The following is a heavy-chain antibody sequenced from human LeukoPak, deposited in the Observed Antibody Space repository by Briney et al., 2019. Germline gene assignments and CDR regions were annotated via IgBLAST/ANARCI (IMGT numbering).Heavy chain of an antibody. V-gene: IGHV1-69*13. J-gene: IGHJ6*03. CDR2: IIPIFGTA. D-gene: IGHD2-2*01. Sequence: SVKVSCKASGGTFSRYAISWVRQAPGQGLEWMGGIIPIFGTANFAQKFQGRVTITADESTSTAYMELSSLRSEDTVVYYCARNIVVVPEVDYYYYYMDVWGKGTTVTVSS. CDR1: GGTFSRYA. CDR3: ARNIVVVPEVDYYYYYMDV.